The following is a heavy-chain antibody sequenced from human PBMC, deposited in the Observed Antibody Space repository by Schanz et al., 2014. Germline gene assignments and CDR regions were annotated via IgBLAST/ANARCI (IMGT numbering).Heavy chain of an antibody. CDR3: AKVRYSSGWRGDYFDE. V-gene: IGHV3-23*01. CDR1: EFTFSTDA. D-gene: IGHD6-25*01. CDR2: ISASGGDT. Sequence: DVHLLESGGGLVQPGGSLRLSCAASEFTFSTDAMSWVRQALGKGLEWLSVISASGGDTYYADSVKGRFTISRDNSKNTLYLQMNSLRAEDTAVYYCAKVRYSSGWRGDYFDEWGQGTLVTVAS. J-gene: IGHJ4*02.